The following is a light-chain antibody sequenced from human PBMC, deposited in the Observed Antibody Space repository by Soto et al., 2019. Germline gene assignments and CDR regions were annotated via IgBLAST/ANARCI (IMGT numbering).Light chain of an antibody. J-gene: IGLJ1*01. CDR1: NSDVGGYNY. CDR2: DVS. V-gene: IGLV2-14*01. CDR3: SSYTSSSTYV. Sequence: QSALTQPASVSGSSGQSITISCTGTNSDVGGYNYVSWYQQHPGKAPKLMIYDVSNRPSGVSNRFSGSKSGITASLTISGLQAEDEADYYCSSYTSSSTYVLGTGTKVTVL.